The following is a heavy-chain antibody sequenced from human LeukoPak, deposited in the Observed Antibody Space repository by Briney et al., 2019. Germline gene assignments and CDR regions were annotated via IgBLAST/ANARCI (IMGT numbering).Heavy chain of an antibody. J-gene: IGHJ6*03. D-gene: IGHD2-2*01. CDR1: GDSISRYF. CDR2: VYYSGT. V-gene: IGHV4-59*01. CDR3: VRSASSHSPYKDV. Sequence: SETLSLTCSVSGDSISRYFWSWIRQPPGKGLEWIGYVYYSGTKYSPAFTSRVTISVDTSKNQFSLNLNSVIAADTAVYYCVRSASSHSPYKDVWGKGTPVTVS.